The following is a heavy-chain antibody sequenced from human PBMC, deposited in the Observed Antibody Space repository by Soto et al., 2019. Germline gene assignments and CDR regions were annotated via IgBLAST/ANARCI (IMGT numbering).Heavy chain of an antibody. CDR1: GGSISSYY. Sequence: QVQLQESGPGLVKPSETLSLTCTVSGGSISSYYWSWIRQPPGKGLEWIGYIYYSGSTNYNPSLKSRVTISVDTSKNQLSLKLSSVTAADTALYYCHTAGTIIGVPAGDYWGQGTLVTVSS. V-gene: IGHV4-59*08. CDR2: IYYSGST. D-gene: IGHD3-3*01. J-gene: IGHJ4*02. CDR3: HTAGTIIGVPAGDY.